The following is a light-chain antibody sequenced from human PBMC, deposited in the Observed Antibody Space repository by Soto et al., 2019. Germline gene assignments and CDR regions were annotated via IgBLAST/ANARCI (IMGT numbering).Light chain of an antibody. Sequence: QSALPQPPSASGAPGQRVTISCSGSNSNIGTTTVNWYQHVPGTAPKLLIYSTNQRPSGVPDRFSGSRSGTSASLAISGLQSDDEADYYCAAWDDSLNGVVFGGGTKVTVL. J-gene: IGLJ2*01. CDR3: AAWDDSLNGVV. CDR1: NSNIGTTT. CDR2: STN. V-gene: IGLV1-44*01.